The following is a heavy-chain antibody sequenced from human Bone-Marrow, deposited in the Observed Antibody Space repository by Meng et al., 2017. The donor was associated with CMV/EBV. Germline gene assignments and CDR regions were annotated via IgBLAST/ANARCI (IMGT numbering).Heavy chain of an antibody. CDR1: GFTFSDYY. J-gene: IGHJ4*02. CDR2: ISSSGSTI. V-gene: IGHV3-11*01. CDR3: AKHYYDSGGYPDNFDY. D-gene: IGHD3-22*01. Sequence: GESLKISCAASGFTFSDYYMSWIRQAPGKGLEWVSYISSSGSTIYYADSVKGRFTISRDNAKNSLYLQMNSLRAEDTAVYYCAKHYYDSGGYPDNFDYWGQGTLVAVSS.